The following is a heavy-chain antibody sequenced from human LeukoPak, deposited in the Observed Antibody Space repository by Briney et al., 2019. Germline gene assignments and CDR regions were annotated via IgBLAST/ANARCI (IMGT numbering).Heavy chain of an antibody. CDR1: GFTFSSYA. V-gene: IGHV3-30-3*01. CDR3: ASLGQLLSFVDY. J-gene: IGHJ4*02. CDR2: ISYDGSNK. D-gene: IGHD2-2*01. Sequence: PGRSLRLSCAASGFTFSSYAMHWVRQAPGKGLEWVAVISYDGSNKYYADSVKGRFTISRDNSKNTLYLQMNSLRAEDTAVYYCASLGQLLSFVDYWGQGTLVTVSS.